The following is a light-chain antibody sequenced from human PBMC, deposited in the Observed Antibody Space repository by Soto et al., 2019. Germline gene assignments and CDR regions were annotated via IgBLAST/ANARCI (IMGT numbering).Light chain of an antibody. V-gene: IGKV3-11*01. CDR2: DAS. Sequence: EIVLTQSPATLSLSPGERATLSCRASQSVSSYLAWYQQKPGQAPRLLIYDASNRATGIPARFSGSGSGTDFTLTISILEPEDFAVDYCQQRSNWLTFGGGTKVEIK. CDR3: QQRSNWLT. CDR1: QSVSSY. J-gene: IGKJ4*01.